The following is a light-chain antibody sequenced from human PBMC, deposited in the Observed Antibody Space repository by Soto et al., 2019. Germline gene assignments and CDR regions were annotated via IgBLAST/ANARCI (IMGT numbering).Light chain of an antibody. Sequence: QSVLTQPPSASGTPGQRVTIACSGSSSNIGSNTVNWYEQLPGTAPKLLIYRNNQRPSGVPDRFSGSKSGTSASLAISRLQSEDEADYYCAVWDDSLNACVFGGGTKLTVL. J-gene: IGLJ3*02. CDR2: RNN. CDR1: SSNIGSNT. CDR3: AVWDDSLNACV. V-gene: IGLV1-44*01.